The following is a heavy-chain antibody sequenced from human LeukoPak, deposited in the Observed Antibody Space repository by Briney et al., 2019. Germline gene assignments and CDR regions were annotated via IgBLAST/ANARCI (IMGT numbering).Heavy chain of an antibody. CDR1: GYTFITYA. J-gene: IGHJ4*02. Sequence: GASVKVSCKASGYTFITYALHWVRQAPRQRPEWMGWINAANGHTKYSQNFQGRVTITRDTSASTAYMELSSLRSEDTAVYYCARDLGTLGGGYDFHIWGQGTLVTVSS. CDR3: ARDLGTLGGGYDFHI. V-gene: IGHV1-3*01. CDR2: INAANGHT. D-gene: IGHD5-12*01.